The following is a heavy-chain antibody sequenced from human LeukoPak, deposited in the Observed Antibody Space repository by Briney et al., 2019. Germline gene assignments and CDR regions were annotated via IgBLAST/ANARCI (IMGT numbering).Heavy chain of an antibody. CDR2: VHHTGST. Sequence: SSQTLSLTCNVSGYSISRGYYWGWIRQPPGKGLEWIGSVHHTGSTYYNPSLRSRVSISVDKSTNHISLEVTSVTAADTAVYYCARDWGFGDSEDWFDPWGQGTLVTVSS. V-gene: IGHV4-38-2*02. CDR3: ARDWGFGDSEDWFDP. CDR1: GYSISRGYY. J-gene: IGHJ5*02. D-gene: IGHD3-10*01.